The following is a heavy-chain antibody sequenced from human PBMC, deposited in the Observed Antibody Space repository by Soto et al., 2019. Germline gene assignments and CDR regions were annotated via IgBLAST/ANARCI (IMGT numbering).Heavy chain of an antibody. D-gene: IGHD3-3*01. CDR2: ISGSGGST. CDR1: GFTFSSYA. Sequence: GGSLRLSCAASGFTFSSYAMSWVRQAPGKGLEWVSAISGSGGSTYYADSVKGRFTISRDNSKNTLYLQMNSLRAEDTAVYYCATPGYDFWSGYYGTFDYWGQGALVTVSS. CDR3: ATPGYDFWSGYYGTFDY. J-gene: IGHJ4*02. V-gene: IGHV3-23*01.